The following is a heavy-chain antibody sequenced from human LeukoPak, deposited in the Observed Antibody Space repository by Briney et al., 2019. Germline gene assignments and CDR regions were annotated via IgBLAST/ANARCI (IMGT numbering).Heavy chain of an antibody. V-gene: IGHV1-2*06. CDR3: ARELGSYYDSSGYEYFQH. CDR1: GYTFTGYY. J-gene: IGHJ1*01. Sequence: ASVKVSCKASGYTFTGYYMHWVRQAPGQGLEWMGRINPNSGGTNYAQKFQGRVTITRDTSISTAYMELSRLRSDDTAVYYCARELGSYYDSSGYEYFQHWGQGTLVTVSS. D-gene: IGHD3-22*01. CDR2: INPNSGGT.